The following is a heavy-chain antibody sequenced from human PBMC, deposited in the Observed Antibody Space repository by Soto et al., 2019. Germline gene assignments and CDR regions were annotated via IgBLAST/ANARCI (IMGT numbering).Heavy chain of an antibody. V-gene: IGHV1-69*13. Sequence: SVKVSRKASGGTFSSYAISWVRQAPGQGLGWMGGIIPIFGTANYAQKFQGRVTITADESTSTAYMELSSLRSEDTAVYYCATDVDTAMATDYWGQGTLVTVSS. CDR2: IIPIFGTA. CDR3: ATDVDTAMATDY. J-gene: IGHJ4*02. CDR1: GGTFSSYA. D-gene: IGHD5-18*01.